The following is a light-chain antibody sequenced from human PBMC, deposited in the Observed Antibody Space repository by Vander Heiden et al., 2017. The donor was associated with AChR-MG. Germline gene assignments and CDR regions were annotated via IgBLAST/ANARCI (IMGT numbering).Light chain of an antibody. CDR1: QSVAMSQ. Sequence: ETVLTQSPGTLSLSPGERATLSCRASQSVAMSQLDWYQHKPGQAPRLLIHDASSRAAGIPDTFSGSGSGTDFTLTISRLEPEDFAVYYCQQYGNSPGTFGQGTKVEIK. CDR3: QQYGNSPGT. CDR2: DAS. V-gene: IGKV3-20*01. J-gene: IGKJ1*01.